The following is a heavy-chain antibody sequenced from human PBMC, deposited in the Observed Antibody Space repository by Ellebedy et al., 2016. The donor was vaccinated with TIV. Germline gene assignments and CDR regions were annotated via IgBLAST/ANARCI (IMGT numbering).Heavy chain of an antibody. CDR3: SSSGRRAFDI. CDR1: GFTFDTYS. V-gene: IGHV3-48*04. CDR2: IGFGSSTI. J-gene: IGHJ3*02. Sequence: GESLKISCAASGFTFDTYSMNWVRQAPGKGLEWLSYIGFGSSTIFYADSVKGRFTVSRDNAKSLLYLQMNSLRAEDTAVYYCSSSGRRAFDIWGQGTMVTVTS. D-gene: IGHD6-19*01.